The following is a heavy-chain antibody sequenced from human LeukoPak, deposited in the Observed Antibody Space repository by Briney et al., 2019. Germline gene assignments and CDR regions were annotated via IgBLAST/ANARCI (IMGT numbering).Heavy chain of an antibody. CDR2: IIPILGIA. D-gene: IGHD2-21*02. V-gene: IGHV1-69*04. Sequence: SVKVSCKASGGTFTSYAISWVRQAPGQGLEWMGRIIPILGIANYAQKFQGRVTITADKSTSTAYMELSSLRSEDTAVYYCARALGVVTATIRAEYFQHWGQGTLVTVSS. CDR3: ARALGVVTATIRAEYFQH. J-gene: IGHJ1*01. CDR1: GGTFTSYA.